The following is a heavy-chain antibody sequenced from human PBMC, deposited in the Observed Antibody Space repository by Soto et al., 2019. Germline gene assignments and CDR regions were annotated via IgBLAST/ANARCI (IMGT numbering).Heavy chain of an antibody. D-gene: IGHD2-2*02. J-gene: IGHJ6*02. Sequence: SVKVSFKASGGTFSSYAISWVRQAPGQGLEWMGGIIPIFGTANYAQKFQGRVTITADESTSTAYMELSSLRSEDTAVYYCARASIPAAIPVFYYYGMDVWGQGTTVTVSS. V-gene: IGHV1-69*13. CDR2: IIPIFGTA. CDR3: ARASIPAAIPVFYYYGMDV. CDR1: GGTFSSYA.